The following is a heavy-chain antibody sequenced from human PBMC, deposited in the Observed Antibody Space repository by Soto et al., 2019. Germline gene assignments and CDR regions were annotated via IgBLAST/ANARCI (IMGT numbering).Heavy chain of an antibody. CDR1: GGSFSGYY. CDR2: INHSGST. CDR3: ARDGSGGWFDP. D-gene: IGHD6-25*01. V-gene: IGHV4-34*01. J-gene: IGHJ5*02. Sequence: TSETLSLTCAVYGGSFSGYYWSWIRQPPGKGLEWIGEINHSGSTNYNPSLKSRVTISVDTSKNQFSLKLSSVTAADTAVYYCARDGSGGWFDPWGQGTLVTVSS.